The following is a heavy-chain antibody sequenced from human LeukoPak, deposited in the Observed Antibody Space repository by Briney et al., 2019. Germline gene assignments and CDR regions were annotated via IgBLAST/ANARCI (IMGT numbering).Heavy chain of an antibody. J-gene: IGHJ4*02. D-gene: IGHD1-1*01. CDR2: IYPGDSDT. Sequence: GESLNISCQGSRYSFTSYWIGWVREMPGKSLEWMGIIYPGDSDTRYSPSFQGQVTISADKSISTAYLQWSSLKASDTAMYYCARLRGERMFDYWGQGTLVTVSS. CDR1: RYSFTSYW. CDR3: ARLRGERMFDY. V-gene: IGHV5-51*01.